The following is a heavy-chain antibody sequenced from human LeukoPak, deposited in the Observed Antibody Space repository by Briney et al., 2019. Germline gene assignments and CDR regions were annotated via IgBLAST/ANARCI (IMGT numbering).Heavy chain of an antibody. V-gene: IGHV3-48*04. CDR3: ARGEFVWIQGSYGMNV. Sequence: PGGSLRLSCAASGFTFSDYSMNWVRQAPGKGLEWVSYMTSDTRTIHYSDSVKGRFTISRDNARNSLDLQMNSLRAEDTAVYYCARGEFVWIQGSYGMNVWGQGTTVTVSS. J-gene: IGHJ6*02. CDR2: MTSDTRTI. D-gene: IGHD5-18*01. CDR1: GFTFSDYS.